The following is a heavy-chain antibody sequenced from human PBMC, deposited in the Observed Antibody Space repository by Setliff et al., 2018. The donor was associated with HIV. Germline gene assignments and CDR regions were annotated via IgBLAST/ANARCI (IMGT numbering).Heavy chain of an antibody. J-gene: IGHJ5*02. CDR3: ARGPPGWELPKDWFDP. V-gene: IGHV4-34*01. CDR1: GGSFSGYY. CDR2: VTHSGRT. Sequence: SETLSLTCAVYGGSFSGYYWSWIRQPPGKGLEWIGEVTHSGRTNYNPSLESRVTMSVDTSKNQFSLKLSSVTAADTAVYYCARGPPGWELPKDWFDPWGQGTLVTVSS. D-gene: IGHD1-26*01.